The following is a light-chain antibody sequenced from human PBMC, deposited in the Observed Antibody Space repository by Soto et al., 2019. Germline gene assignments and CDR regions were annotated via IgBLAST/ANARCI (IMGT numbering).Light chain of an antibody. J-gene: IGLJ2*01. Sequence: QSALTQPRSVSGSPGQSVTISCTGTNSDVGHYNYVSWYQQHPGKDPKLIIFDVDKRPSAVPDRISGSKYGNKTSLTISGLQAEEEADYYCCSYAGSSWIFDGGNKVTVL. CDR3: CSYAGSSWI. CDR2: DVD. CDR1: NSDVGHYNY. V-gene: IGLV2-11*01.